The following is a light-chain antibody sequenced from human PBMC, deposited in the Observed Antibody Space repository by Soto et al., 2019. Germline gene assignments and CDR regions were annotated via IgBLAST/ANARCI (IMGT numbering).Light chain of an antibody. CDR1: QSVSSN. J-gene: IGKJ1*01. Sequence: EIVMTQSPATLSVSPGERATLSCRASQSVSSNLAWYQQKPVQAPRLLIYGASTRATGIPARFSGSGSGTEFTLTISSLQSEDFAVYYCQQYNNWPRKFGQGTKVEIK. V-gene: IGKV3-15*01. CDR2: GAS. CDR3: QQYNNWPRK.